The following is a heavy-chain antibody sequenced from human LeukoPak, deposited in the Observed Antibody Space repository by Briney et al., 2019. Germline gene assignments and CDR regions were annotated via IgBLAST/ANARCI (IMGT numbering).Heavy chain of an antibody. Sequence: PGGSLRLSCAVSGFTVSSNYMSWVRQAPGKGLEWVSVIYGGVSTSYADSVKGRFTIPRDNSKNTLYLQMNSLRAEDTAVYYCARSDGIAAAGPFDYWGQGTLVTVTS. CDR2: IYGGVST. CDR3: ARSDGIAAAGPFDY. V-gene: IGHV3-53*01. CDR1: GFTVSSNY. D-gene: IGHD6-13*01. J-gene: IGHJ4*02.